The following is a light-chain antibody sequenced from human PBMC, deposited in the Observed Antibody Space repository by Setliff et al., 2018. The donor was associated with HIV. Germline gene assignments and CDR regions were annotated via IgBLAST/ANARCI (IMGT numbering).Light chain of an antibody. CDR1: SSDVGSYNL. CDR3: CSNTGSNTYV. V-gene: IGLV2-23*01. J-gene: IGLJ1*01. Sequence: QSVLTQPASVSGSPGQSITISCTGTSSDVGSYNLVSWYQQHPGKAPKLMIYEGSKRPSGVSNRFSGSKSGNTASLTISGLQAEDEADYYRCSNTGSNTYVFGSGTKVTV. CDR2: EGS.